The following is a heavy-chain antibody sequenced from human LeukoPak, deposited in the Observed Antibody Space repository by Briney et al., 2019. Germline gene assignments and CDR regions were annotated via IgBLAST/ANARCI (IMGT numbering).Heavy chain of an antibody. CDR3: SREWGNGNDLRPDY. J-gene: IGHJ4*02. CDR1: GFTFRDFA. V-gene: IGHV3-49*03. Sequence: GGSLRLSCTSSGFTFRDFALSWFRQAPGKGLEWIGFIRSSIHGGTPKSAASVKGRFIFSRDDSKSVAYLRMNSLKTEDTAVYYCSREWGNGNDLRPDYWGQGTLVTVSS. D-gene: IGHD1-1*01. CDR2: IRSSIHGGTP.